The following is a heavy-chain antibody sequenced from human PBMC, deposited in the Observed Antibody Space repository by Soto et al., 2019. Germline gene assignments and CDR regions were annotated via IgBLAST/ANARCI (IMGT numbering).Heavy chain of an antibody. Sequence: SETLSLTCTVSGGSISSYYWSWIRQPPGKGLEWIGYIYYSGSTNYNPSLKSRVTISVDTSKNQFSLKLSSVTAADTAVYYCAGGRYYDSSGYYYAMPYYWGQGTLVTVSS. J-gene: IGHJ4*02. CDR3: AGGRYYDSSGYYYAMPYY. V-gene: IGHV4-59*01. CDR1: GGSISSYY. CDR2: IYYSGST. D-gene: IGHD3-22*01.